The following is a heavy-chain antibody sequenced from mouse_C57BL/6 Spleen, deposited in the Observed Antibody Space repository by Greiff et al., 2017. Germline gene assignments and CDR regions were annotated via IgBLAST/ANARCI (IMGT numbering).Heavy chain of an antibody. D-gene: IGHD1-2*01. Sequence: VQLQQSGAELVRPGASVKLSCTASGFNIKDYYMHWVKQRPEQGLEWIGRIDPEDGDTEYAPKFQGKDTMTADTSSDTAYLQLSSLTSEDTTVYYCTTQDGLPLYAMDYWGQGTSVTVSS. CDR2: IDPEDGDT. V-gene: IGHV14-1*01. CDR1: GFNIKDYY. CDR3: TTQDGLPLYAMDY. J-gene: IGHJ4*01.